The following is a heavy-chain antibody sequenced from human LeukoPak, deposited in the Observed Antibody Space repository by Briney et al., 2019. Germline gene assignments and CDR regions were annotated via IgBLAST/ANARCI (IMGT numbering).Heavy chain of an antibody. CDR1: GGTFSSYT. CDR2: IIPILGIA. V-gene: IGHV1-69*02. J-gene: IGHJ1*01. CDR3: ASDIVVVPAAIARTNFQH. D-gene: IGHD2-2*01. Sequence: ASVKVSCKASGGTFSSYTISWVRQAPGQGLGWMGRIIPILGIANYAQKFQSRVTITADKSTSTAYMELSSLRSEDTAVYYCASDIVVVPAAIARTNFQHWGQGTLVTVSS.